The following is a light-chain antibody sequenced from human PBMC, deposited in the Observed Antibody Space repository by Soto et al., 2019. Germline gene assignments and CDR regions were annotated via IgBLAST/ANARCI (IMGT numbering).Light chain of an antibody. J-gene: IGKJ1*01. Sequence: LSLSASPMSLSPGKRVTLACSASQTVGSSFLAWYQQKRGQAPRLLIYGASNRATGIPDRFSGSGSGTDFTLPISRLEPEDSAVYYCQQYGSSSWTFGQGTKVAIK. V-gene: IGKV3-20*01. CDR2: GAS. CDR1: QTVGSSF. CDR3: QQYGSSSWT.